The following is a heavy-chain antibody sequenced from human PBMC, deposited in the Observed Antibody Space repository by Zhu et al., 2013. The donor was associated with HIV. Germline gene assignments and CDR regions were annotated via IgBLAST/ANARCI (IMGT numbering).Heavy chain of an antibody. J-gene: IGHJ3*01. V-gene: IGHV1-18*04. CDR3: AREERALDV. CDR1: GYTFTAYG. Sequence: QEQLLQSGPEVRKPGASVRVSCTASGYTFTAYGVAWVRQAPGQGLEWIGWMSAVNGNTNYAQKFQGRVTMTRDTSTHTAHMELRSLRFDDTGIYYCAREERALDVWGQGTMVTVFS. CDR2: MSAVNGNT.